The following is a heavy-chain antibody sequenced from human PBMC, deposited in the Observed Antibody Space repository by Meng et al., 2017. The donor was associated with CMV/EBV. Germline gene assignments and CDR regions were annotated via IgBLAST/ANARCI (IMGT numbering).Heavy chain of an antibody. D-gene: IGHD3-10*01. Sequence: GGSLRLSCAASGFTFSSYDMHWVRQATGKGLEWVSAIGTAGDTYYPGSVKGRFTISRENAKNSLYLQMNSPRAGDTAVYYCARGMYYYGSGSYWWFDPWGQGTLVTVSS. CDR3: ARGMYYYGSGSYWWFDP. CDR2: IGTAGDT. J-gene: IGHJ5*02. CDR1: GFTFSSYD. V-gene: IGHV3-13*01.